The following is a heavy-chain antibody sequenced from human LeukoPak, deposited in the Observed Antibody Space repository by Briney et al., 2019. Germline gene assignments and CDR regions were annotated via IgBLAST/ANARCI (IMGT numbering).Heavy chain of an antibody. V-gene: IGHV1-2*02. J-gene: IGHJ4*02. Sequence: GASVKVSCKASGYTFTGYYMHGVRQAPGQGLEWMGWINPNSGGTNYAQKFQGRVTMTRDTSISTAYMELSRLRSDDTAVYYCARVLFYSSGNKSNRVDYWGQGTLVTVSS. CDR3: ARVLFYSSGNKSNRVDY. D-gene: IGHD6-19*01. CDR2: INPNSGGT. CDR1: GYTFTGYY.